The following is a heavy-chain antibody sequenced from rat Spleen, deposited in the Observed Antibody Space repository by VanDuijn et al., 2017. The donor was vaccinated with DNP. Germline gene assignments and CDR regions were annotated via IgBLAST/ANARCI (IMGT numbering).Heavy chain of an antibody. D-gene: IGHD4-3*01. CDR2: ISSGGST. V-gene: IGHV2-6*01. CDR1: GFSLTSYT. J-gene: IGHJ4*01. Sequence: QVQLKESGPGLVQPSQTLSLTCTVSGFSLTSYTVSWVRQPPGKGLEWIAAISSGGSTYYNSALKSRLSISRDTSKSQVFLKMNSLQAEDTAMYFCASHPSGPYVMDAWGQGTSVTVSS. CDR3: ASHPSGPYVMDA.